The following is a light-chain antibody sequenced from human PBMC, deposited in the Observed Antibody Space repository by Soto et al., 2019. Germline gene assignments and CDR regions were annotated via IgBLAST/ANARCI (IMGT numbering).Light chain of an antibody. V-gene: IGLV2-14*01. CDR1: SSDVGGYNY. CDR2: DVS. J-gene: IGLJ1*01. Sequence: QSALTQPASVSGSPGQSITISCTGTSSDVGGYNYVSWYQQHPGKAPKLMIYDVSNRPSGVSNRFSGSKSGNTASLTISGLQAEDDADYYCSSSTSSSTSAYVFGTGTEVPVL. CDR3: SSSTSSSTSAYV.